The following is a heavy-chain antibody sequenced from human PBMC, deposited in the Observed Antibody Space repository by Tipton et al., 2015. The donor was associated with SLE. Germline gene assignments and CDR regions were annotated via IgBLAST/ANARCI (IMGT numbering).Heavy chain of an antibody. Sequence: TLSLTCTVSGGSISSYYWSWIRQPPGKGLEWIGYIYTSGSTNYNPSLKSRVTISVDTSKNQFSLKLSSVTAADTAVYYCARFSGWYYYYDMDVWGQGTTVTVSS. CDR3: ARFSGWYYYYDMDV. D-gene: IGHD6-19*01. V-gene: IGHV4-4*09. J-gene: IGHJ6*02. CDR1: GGSISSYY. CDR2: IYTSGST.